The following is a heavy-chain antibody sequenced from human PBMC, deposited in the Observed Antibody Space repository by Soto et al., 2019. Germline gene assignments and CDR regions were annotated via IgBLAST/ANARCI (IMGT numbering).Heavy chain of an antibody. V-gene: IGHV1-69*13. CDR1: GGTFSSYA. CDR3: ASPLYCTNGVCPSYFDY. J-gene: IGHJ4*02. D-gene: IGHD2-8*01. CDR2: IIPIFGTA. Sequence: SVKVSCKASGGTFSSYAISWVRQAPGQGLEWMGGIIPIFGTANYAQKFQGRVTITADESTSTAYMELSSLRSEDTAVYYCASPLYCTNGVCPSYFDYWGQGTLVTVSS.